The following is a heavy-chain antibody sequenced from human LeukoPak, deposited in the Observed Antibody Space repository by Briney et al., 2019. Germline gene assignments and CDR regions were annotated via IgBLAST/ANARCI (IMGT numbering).Heavy chain of an antibody. CDR3: ARDKDIVVVPAPMDS. Sequence: GSSVKVSCKASGGTFSTYTINWVRQAPGQGLEWVGGIIPIFGTANYAQKFQGRVTITADESTSAAYMELSSLRSEDTAVYYCARDKDIVVVPAPMDSWGQGTLVTVSS. CDR2: IIPIFGTA. J-gene: IGHJ4*02. V-gene: IGHV1-69*01. CDR1: GGTFSTYT. D-gene: IGHD2-2*01.